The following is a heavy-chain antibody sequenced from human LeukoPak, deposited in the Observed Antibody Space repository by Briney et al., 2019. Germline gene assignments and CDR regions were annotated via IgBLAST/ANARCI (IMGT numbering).Heavy chain of an antibody. CDR3: ARQGYYDSRGAFFDY. CDR2: IYPGDSDT. D-gene: IGHD3-22*01. J-gene: IGHJ4*02. CDR1: GYSFASYW. Sequence: GEFLKISRKGSGYSFASYWIGWVRQMPGKGLEGMGIIYPGDSDTRYSPSFQGQVTIPVDKSISTAYLQWSSLKASDTAMYYCARQGYYDSRGAFFDYWGQGTLVTVSS. V-gene: IGHV5-51*01.